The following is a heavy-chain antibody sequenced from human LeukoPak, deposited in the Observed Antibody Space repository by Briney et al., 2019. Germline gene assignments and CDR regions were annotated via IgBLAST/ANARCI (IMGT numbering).Heavy chain of an antibody. J-gene: IGHJ5*02. CDR1: GGTFSSYA. V-gene: IGHV1-69*06. CDR3: ARASFVESYWGYNWFDP. D-gene: IGHD1-26*01. CDR2: IIPIFGTA. Sequence: ASVKVSCKASGGTFSSYAISWVRQAPGQGLEWMGGIIPIFGTANYAQKFQGRVTITADKSTSTAYMELSSLRSEDTAVYYCARASFVESYWGYNWFDPWGQGTLVTVSS.